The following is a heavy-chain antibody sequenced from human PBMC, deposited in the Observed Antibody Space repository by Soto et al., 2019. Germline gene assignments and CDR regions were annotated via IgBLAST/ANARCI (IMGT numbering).Heavy chain of an antibody. J-gene: IGHJ4*02. CDR3: ARLGYSYGSGY. CDR1: GGSISSRSYY. D-gene: IGHD5-18*01. CDR2: IYYSGST. V-gene: IGHV4-39*01. Sequence: QLQLQESGPGLVKPSETLSLTCTVSGGSISSRSYYWGWIRQPPGKGLEWIGSIYYSGSTYYNPSLKSRVTISIDTSKNQFSLKLSSVTAADTAVYYCARLGYSYGSGYWGQGTLVTVSS.